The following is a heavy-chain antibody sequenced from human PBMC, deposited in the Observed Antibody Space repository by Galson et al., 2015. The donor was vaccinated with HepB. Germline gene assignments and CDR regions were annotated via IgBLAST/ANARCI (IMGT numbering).Heavy chain of an antibody. CDR2: IKSKSDGGAV. CDR3: MTDYSYEGY. D-gene: IGHD3-22*01. Sequence: SLRLSCEASGLSLSHAWMNWVRQAPGKGLEWVGRIKSKSDGGAVDYAAPVKGRATISRDESKNTFFLEMSNLKTEDTAVYYCMTDYSYEGYWGQGTLVTVSS. V-gene: IGHV3-15*07. CDR1: GLSLSHAW. J-gene: IGHJ4*02.